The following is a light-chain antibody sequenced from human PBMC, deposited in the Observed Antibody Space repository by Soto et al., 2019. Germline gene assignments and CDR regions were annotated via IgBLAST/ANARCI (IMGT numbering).Light chain of an antibody. J-gene: IGKJ2*01. V-gene: IGKV3-20*01. Sequence: EIVLTQSPGTLSLSPGERATLSCRASQTVSSRYVAWYQHKPGQAPRLLIYDASSRATGIPDRFSGSGSGTDFTLTISRLEPEDFAVYFCQQYGGSPGTFGQWTKRELK. CDR1: QTVSSRY. CDR2: DAS. CDR3: QQYGGSPGT.